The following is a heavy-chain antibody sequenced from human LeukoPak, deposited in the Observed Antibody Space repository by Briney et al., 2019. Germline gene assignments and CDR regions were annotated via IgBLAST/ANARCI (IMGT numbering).Heavy chain of an antibody. CDR1: GFTVSSNY. J-gene: IGHJ4*02. Sequence: GALRLSCAASGFTVSSNYMSWVRQAPGKGLEWVSVIYSGGSTYYADSVKGRFTISRDNSKNTLYLQMNSLRAEDTAVYYCARGVEAPLNDYWGQGTLVTVSS. CDR3: ARGVEAPLNDY. CDR2: IYSGGST. D-gene: IGHD1-26*01. V-gene: IGHV3-66*01.